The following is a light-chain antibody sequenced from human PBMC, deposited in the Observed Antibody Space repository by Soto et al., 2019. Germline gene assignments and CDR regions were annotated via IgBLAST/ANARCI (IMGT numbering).Light chain of an antibody. CDR3: ATWDDSLNGYVV. V-gene: IGLV1-44*01. J-gene: IGLJ2*01. Sequence: QLVLTQPPSASGTPGQRVTISCSGSSSNIGTHTVNWYQQLPGTAPKLLIYSSNQRPSGVPDRFSGSKSGTSASLAISGLQSEDEADYYCATWDDSLNGYVVFGGGTKLTVL. CDR1: SSNIGTHT. CDR2: SSN.